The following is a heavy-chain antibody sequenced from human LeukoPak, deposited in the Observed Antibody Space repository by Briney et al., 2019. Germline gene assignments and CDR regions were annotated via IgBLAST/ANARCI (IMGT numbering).Heavy chain of an antibody. Sequence: PSETLSLTCTVSGGSISSYYWSWIRQPAGKGLEWIGRIYTSGSTNYNPSLKSRVTMSVDTSKNQFSLKLSSVIAADTAVYYCARDGRPITMVRGVTNGMDVWGQGTTVTVSS. CDR2: IYTSGST. J-gene: IGHJ6*02. V-gene: IGHV4-4*07. D-gene: IGHD3-10*01. CDR1: GGSISSYY. CDR3: ARDGRPITMVRGVTNGMDV.